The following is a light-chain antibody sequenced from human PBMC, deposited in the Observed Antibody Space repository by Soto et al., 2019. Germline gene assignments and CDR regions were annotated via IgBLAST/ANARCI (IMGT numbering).Light chain of an antibody. Sequence: EMVMTQSPATLSVSPGERATLSCRASQSVSSYLAWYQQKPGQPPRLLIYVASTRAAGIPARFSGSGSGTEFTLTINSLQSEDFAVYYCQQYNDWPPRFGQGTKVEIK. CDR3: QQYNDWPPR. CDR1: QSVSSY. CDR2: VAS. V-gene: IGKV3-15*01. J-gene: IGKJ1*01.